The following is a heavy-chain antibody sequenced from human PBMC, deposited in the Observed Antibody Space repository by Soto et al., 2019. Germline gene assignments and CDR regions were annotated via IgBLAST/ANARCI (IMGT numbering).Heavy chain of an antibody. CDR2: MNPNSGNT. V-gene: IGHV1-8*01. CDR3: ARLGYCSGGSCRRGNWFDP. Sequence: ASVKVSCKASGDTFTSYEINWVRQATGQGLEWMGWMNPNSGNTGYAQKFQGRVTMTRNTSISTGYMELSSLRSEDTAVYYCARLGYCSGGSCRRGNWFDPCGQGTLVTVSS. J-gene: IGHJ5*02. D-gene: IGHD2-15*01. CDR1: GDTFTSYE.